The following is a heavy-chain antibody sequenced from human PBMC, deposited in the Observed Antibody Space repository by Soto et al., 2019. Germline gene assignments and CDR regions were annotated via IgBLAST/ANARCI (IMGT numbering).Heavy chain of an antibody. CDR3: AKVQIFGVAPFGV. V-gene: IGHV3-23*01. Sequence: GGSLRLSCAASGFTFSSYAMSWVRQAPGKGLEWVSAISGSGGSTYYADSVKGRFTISRDNSKNTLYLQMNSRRAEDTAVYYCAKVQIFGVAPFGVWGKGTTVTVSS. J-gene: IGHJ6*04. CDR1: GFTFSSYA. CDR2: ISGSGGST. D-gene: IGHD3-3*01.